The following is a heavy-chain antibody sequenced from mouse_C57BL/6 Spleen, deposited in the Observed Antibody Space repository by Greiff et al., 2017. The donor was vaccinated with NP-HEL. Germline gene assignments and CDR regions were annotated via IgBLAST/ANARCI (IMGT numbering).Heavy chain of an antibody. J-gene: IGHJ1*03. D-gene: IGHD1-1*01. Sequence: VQLQQSGAELVKPGASVKMSCKASGYTFTTYPIEWMKQNHGKSLEWIGNFHPYNDDTKYNEKFKGKATLTVEKSSSTVYLELSRLTSDDSAVYYCARGVYYYGSSYYWYFDVWGTGTTVTVSS. CDR3: ARGVYYYGSSYYWYFDV. CDR1: GYTFTTYP. CDR2: FHPYNDDT. V-gene: IGHV1-47*01.